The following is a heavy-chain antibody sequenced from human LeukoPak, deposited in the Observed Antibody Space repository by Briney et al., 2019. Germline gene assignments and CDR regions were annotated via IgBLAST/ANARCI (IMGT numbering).Heavy chain of an antibody. J-gene: IGHJ4*02. CDR2: INPSGSTT. CDR3: AAATAGGGLPFDY. V-gene: IGHV1-46*01. CDR1: GDTFTSDY. Sequence: GASVKLSCKASGDTFTSDYIHWVRQAPGRGLERMGVINPSGSTTSYIQKFQDRVSVTRNTSTSTVFMELRSLRSEDTAMYFCAAATAGGGLPFDYWGQGTLVTVSS. D-gene: IGHD6-13*01.